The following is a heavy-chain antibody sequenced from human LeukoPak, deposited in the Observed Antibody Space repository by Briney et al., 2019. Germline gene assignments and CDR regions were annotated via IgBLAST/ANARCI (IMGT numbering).Heavy chain of an antibody. CDR1: GYTFTNYY. CDR2: IKPGGDST. Sequence: ASVKVSCKASGYTFTNYYIHWVRQAPGQGLEWMGVIKPGGDSTSSARIFQGRVYMTSDTSTSTVYMELSGLRSDDTAVYYCARVRDGYNNAYDVWGQGTMVTVPS. CDR3: ARVRDGYNNAYDV. V-gene: IGHV1-46*01. J-gene: IGHJ3*01. D-gene: IGHD5-24*01.